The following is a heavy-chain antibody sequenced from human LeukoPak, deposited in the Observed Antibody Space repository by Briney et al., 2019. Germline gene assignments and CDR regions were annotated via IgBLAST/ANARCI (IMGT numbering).Heavy chain of an antibody. J-gene: IGHJ4*02. Sequence: PSETLSLTCTVSGGSISSSSYYWGWIRQPPGRGLEWIGSIYYSGSTYYNPSLKSRVTISVDTSKNQFSLKLSSVTAADTALYYCAKDAGSSWYREFDYWGQGTLVTVSS. CDR3: AKDAGSSWYREFDY. CDR1: GGSISSSSYY. V-gene: IGHV4-39*07. CDR2: IYYSGST. D-gene: IGHD6-13*01.